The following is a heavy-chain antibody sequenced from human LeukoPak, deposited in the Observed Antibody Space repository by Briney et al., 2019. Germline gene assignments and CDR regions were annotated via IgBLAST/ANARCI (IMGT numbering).Heavy chain of an antibody. CDR1: GFTFSNYW. D-gene: IGHD3-9*01. J-gene: IGHJ4*02. Sequence: GGSLRLSCAASGFTFSNYWMHWVRQAPGKGLVCVSRINTDGSTTTYADSVKGRFTISRDNSKNTLYLQMNSLRAEDTAVYYCAKDSSQTRYFDWLLLLFDYWGQGTLVTVSS. CDR2: INTDGSTT. CDR3: AKDSSQTRYFDWLLLLFDY. V-gene: IGHV3-74*03.